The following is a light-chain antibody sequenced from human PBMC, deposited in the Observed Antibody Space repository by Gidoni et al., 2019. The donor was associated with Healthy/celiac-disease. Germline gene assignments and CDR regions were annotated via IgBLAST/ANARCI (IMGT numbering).Light chain of an antibody. CDR1: QSLLHSNGYNY. J-gene: IGKJ2*01. V-gene: IGKV2-28*01. CDR3: MQALQTPYT. CDR2: LGS. Sequence: DIVMTQSPLSLPVTPGEPASISCRSSQSLLHSNGYNYLDWYLQKPGQSPQLLISLGSHRASGVPDRVSGSGSGTDFTLKISRVEAEDVGVYYCMQALQTPYTFGQGTKLEIK.